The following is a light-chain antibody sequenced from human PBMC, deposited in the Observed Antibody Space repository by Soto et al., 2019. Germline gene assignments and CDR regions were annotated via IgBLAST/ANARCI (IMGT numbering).Light chain of an antibody. CDR3: QQYENWPAYA. J-gene: IGKJ2*01. CDR1: QSVDSY. CDR2: GAS. V-gene: IGKV3-15*01. Sequence: EIVVTQSPVTLSVSPGERATLSCRASQSVDSYLAWYQQKPGQPPMLLIYGASTRATDSPARFSGSWSGTEFTITISSLQSEDFAVYYCQQYENWPAYAFGQGTKLEIK.